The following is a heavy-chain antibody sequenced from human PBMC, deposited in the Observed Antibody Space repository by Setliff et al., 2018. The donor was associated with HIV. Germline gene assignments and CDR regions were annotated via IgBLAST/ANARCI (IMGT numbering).Heavy chain of an antibody. Sequence: GASVKVSCKASGYTFTAYYMHWVRQARGQGLEWMGWINPNSGGTTYAQKFQGRVTMTRDTSITTAYMELSRMSSDDMAVYYCARVFGVRQAFDNWGQGTLVTVSS. D-gene: IGHD3-10*02. CDR3: ARVFGVRQAFDN. CDR2: INPNSGGT. CDR1: GYTFTAYY. J-gene: IGHJ4*02. V-gene: IGHV1-2*02.